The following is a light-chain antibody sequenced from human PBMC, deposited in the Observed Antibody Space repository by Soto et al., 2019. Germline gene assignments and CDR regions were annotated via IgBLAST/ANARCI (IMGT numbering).Light chain of an antibody. CDR2: AAS. CDR1: QSISNY. J-gene: IGKJ1*01. CDR3: QESYSAPVA. Sequence: DIQMTQSRAYLFASVGDRVSITYRASQSISNYLNWYQQKAGKAPKLVIYAASSLQSGVPSRFSGSGSGTDITLTISSLQPEDFATYYCQESYSAPVAFGQGTKVEI. V-gene: IGKV1-39*01.